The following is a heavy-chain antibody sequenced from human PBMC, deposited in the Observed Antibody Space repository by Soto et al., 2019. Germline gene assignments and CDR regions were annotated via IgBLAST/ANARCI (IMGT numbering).Heavy chain of an antibody. D-gene: IGHD2-2*02. V-gene: IGHV3-23*01. CDR1: GFTFSSYA. CDR2: ISGSGGST. J-gene: IGHJ4*02. CDR3: AKDWGYCSSTSCYTLTNFDY. Sequence: GGSLRLSCAASGFTFSSYAMSWVRQAPGKGLEWVSAISGSGGSTYYADSVKGRFTISRDNSKNTLYLQMNSLRAEDTAVYYCAKDWGYCSSTSCYTLTNFDYWGQGTLVTVSS.